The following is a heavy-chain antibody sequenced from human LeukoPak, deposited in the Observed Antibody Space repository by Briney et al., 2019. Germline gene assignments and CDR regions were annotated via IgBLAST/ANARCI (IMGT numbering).Heavy chain of an antibody. J-gene: IGHJ3*02. CDR1: GFTFNNYW. V-gene: IGHV3-7*01. CDR2: IKQDGSQI. Sequence: GGSLRLSCAASGFTFNNYWMTWVRQAPGKGLEWVANIKQDGSQIYYVDSVKGRFTISRDTAKNSLYLQMNSLRAEDTAVYYCARDAGYYYDSSGDVDIWGQGTMVTVSS. D-gene: IGHD3-22*01. CDR3: ARDAGYYYDSSGDVDI.